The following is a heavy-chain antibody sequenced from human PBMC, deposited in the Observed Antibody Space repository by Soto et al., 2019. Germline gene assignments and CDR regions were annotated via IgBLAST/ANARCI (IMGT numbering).Heavy chain of an antibody. CDR2: ISAYNGNT. Sequence: ASVKVSCKASGYTFTSYGISWVRQAPGQGLEWMGWISAYNGNTNYAQKLQGRVTMTTDTSTSTAYMELRSLRSDDTAVYYCARTRGEYIVLMVYAIYYYGMDVWGQGTTVTVSS. V-gene: IGHV1-18*01. CDR1: GYTFTSYG. J-gene: IGHJ6*02. D-gene: IGHD2-8*01. CDR3: ARTRGEYIVLMVYAIYYYGMDV.